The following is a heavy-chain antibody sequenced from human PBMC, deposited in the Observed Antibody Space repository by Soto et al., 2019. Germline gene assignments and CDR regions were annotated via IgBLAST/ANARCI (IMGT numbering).Heavy chain of an antibody. CDR1: GGTFSSYA. J-gene: IGHJ6*02. V-gene: IGHV1-69*01. CDR2: IIPIFGTA. D-gene: IGHD5-18*01. CDR3: ASPVDTAMVIAVDGMDV. Sequence: QVQLVQSGAEVKKPGSSVKVSCKASGGTFSSYAISWVRQAPGQGLEWMGGIIPIFGTANYAQKFQGRVTITADESTSTAYMELSSLRSEDTAVYYCASPVDTAMVIAVDGMDVWGQGTTVTVSS.